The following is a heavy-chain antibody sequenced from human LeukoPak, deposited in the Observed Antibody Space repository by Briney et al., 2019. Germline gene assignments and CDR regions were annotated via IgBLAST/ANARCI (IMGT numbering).Heavy chain of an antibody. D-gene: IGHD6-13*01. CDR3: AKGGEQQPDIDY. CDR1: GFTFSSYA. Sequence: GGSLRLSCAASGFTFSSYAMSWVRQAPGKGLEWVSAISGSGGSTYYADSVKGRFTIFRDNSKNTLYLQMNSLRAEDTAVYYCAKGGEQQPDIDYWGQGTLVTVSS. J-gene: IGHJ4*02. V-gene: IGHV3-23*01. CDR2: ISGSGGST.